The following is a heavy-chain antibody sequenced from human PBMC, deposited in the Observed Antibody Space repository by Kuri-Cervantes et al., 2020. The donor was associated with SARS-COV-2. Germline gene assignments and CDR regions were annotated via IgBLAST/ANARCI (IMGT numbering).Heavy chain of an antibody. D-gene: IGHD3-10*01. V-gene: IGHV1-2*02. CDR3: ARESITMVRGVAYFDY. Sequence: ASVKVSCKASGYTFTSYGISWVRQAPGQGLEWMGWINPNSGGTNYAQKFQGRVTMTRDTSISTAYMELSRLRSDDTAVYYCARESITMVRGVAYFDYWGQGNLVTVSS. CDR2: INPNSGGT. J-gene: IGHJ4*02. CDR1: GYTFTSYG.